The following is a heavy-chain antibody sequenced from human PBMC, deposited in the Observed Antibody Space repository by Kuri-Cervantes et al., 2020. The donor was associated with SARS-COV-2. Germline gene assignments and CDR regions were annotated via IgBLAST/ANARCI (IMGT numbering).Heavy chain of an antibody. J-gene: IGHJ5*02. V-gene: IGHV3-33*01. CDR2: IWYDGSNK. CDR3: ARDHSRAMVRGVRFNWFDP. Sequence: GESLKISCAASGFTFSSYGMHWVRQAPGKGLEWVAVIWYDGSNKYYADSVKGRFTISRDNSKNTLYLQMNSLRAEDTAAYYCARDHSRAMVRGVRFNWFDPWGQGTLVTVSS. CDR1: GFTFSSYG. D-gene: IGHD3-10*01.